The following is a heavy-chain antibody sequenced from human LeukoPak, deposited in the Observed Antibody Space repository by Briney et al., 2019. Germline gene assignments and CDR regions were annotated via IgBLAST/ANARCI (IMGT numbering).Heavy chain of an antibody. D-gene: IGHD2-8*01. CDR1: GFTFSSYS. J-gene: IGHJ4*02. CDR3: AKLFGAGVWRVFDY. Sequence: TGGSLRLSCAASGFTFSSYSMNWVRQAPGKGLEWVAVIWYDGSNKYYADSVKGRFTISRDNSKNTLYLQMNSLRAEDTAVYYCAKLFGAGVWRVFDYWGQGTLVTVSS. V-gene: IGHV3-33*06. CDR2: IWYDGSNK.